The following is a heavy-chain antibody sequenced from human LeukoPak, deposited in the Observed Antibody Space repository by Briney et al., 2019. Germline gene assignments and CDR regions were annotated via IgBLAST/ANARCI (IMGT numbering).Heavy chain of an antibody. V-gene: IGHV1-18*01. CDR1: GYTFTSYG. CDR2: ISAYSGNT. D-gene: IGHD3-10*01. Sequence: ASVKVSCKASGYTFTSYGISWVRQAPGQGLEWMGWISAYSGNTNYAQKFQGRVTMTTDTSTSTAYMELRSLRSDDTAVYYCARWFGELLGNWFDPWGQGTLVTASS. CDR3: ARWFGELLGNWFDP. J-gene: IGHJ5*02.